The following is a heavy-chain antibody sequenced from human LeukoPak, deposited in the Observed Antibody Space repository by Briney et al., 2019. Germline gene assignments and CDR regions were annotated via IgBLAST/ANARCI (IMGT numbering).Heavy chain of an antibody. CDR2: INSDSGFT. J-gene: IGHJ5*02. CDR3: ARNFDMKGFDP. D-gene: IGHD3-9*01. Sequence: VASVKVSCKASGYTFTGYYMNWVRQAPGQGLEWMGWINSDSGFTKYAQKFQGRVTMTRDTSITTVYMDLTRLTSDVTAVYYCARNFDMKGFDPWGQGTLVTVSS. V-gene: IGHV1-2*02. CDR1: GYTFTGYY.